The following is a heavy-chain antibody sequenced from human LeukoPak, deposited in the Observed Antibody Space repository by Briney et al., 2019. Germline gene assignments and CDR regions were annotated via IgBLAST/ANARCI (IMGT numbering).Heavy chain of an antibody. CDR1: GFTFSSYG. CDR2: ISGSGGST. J-gene: IGHJ4*02. Sequence: GGSLRLSCAASGFTFSSYGMSWVRQAPGKGLEWVSAISGSGGSTYYADSVKGRFAISRDNSKNTLYLQMNSLRAEDTAVYYCAKDLVLRYFDWLFPDYWGQGTLVTVSS. D-gene: IGHD3-9*01. CDR3: AKDLVLRYFDWLFPDY. V-gene: IGHV3-23*01.